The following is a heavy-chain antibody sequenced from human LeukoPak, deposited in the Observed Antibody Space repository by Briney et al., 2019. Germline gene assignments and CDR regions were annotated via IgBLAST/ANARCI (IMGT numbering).Heavy chain of an antibody. CDR1: GFTFSSYS. CDR2: ISSSSSYI. Sequence: GGSLRLSCAASGFTFSSYSMNWVRQAPGKGLEWVSSISSSSSYIYYADSVEGRFTISRDNAKNSLYLQMNSLRAEDTAVYYCASCSGGSCYLDYWGQGTLVTVSS. D-gene: IGHD2-15*01. V-gene: IGHV3-21*01. CDR3: ASCSGGSCYLDY. J-gene: IGHJ4*02.